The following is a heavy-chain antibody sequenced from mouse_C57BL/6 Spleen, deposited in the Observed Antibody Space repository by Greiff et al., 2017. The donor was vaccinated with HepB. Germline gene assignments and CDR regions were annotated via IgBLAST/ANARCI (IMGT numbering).Heavy chain of an antibody. Sequence: DVHLVESGGGLVKPGGSLKLSCAASGFTFSSYAMSWVRQTPEKRLEWVATISDGGSYTYYPDNVKGRFTISRDNAKNNLYLQMSHLKSEDTAMYYCARDPPVLGLDVWGTGTTVTVSS. J-gene: IGHJ1*03. CDR2: ISDGGSYT. V-gene: IGHV5-4*01. CDR1: GFTFSSYA. CDR3: ARDPPVLGLDV. D-gene: IGHD1-1*01.